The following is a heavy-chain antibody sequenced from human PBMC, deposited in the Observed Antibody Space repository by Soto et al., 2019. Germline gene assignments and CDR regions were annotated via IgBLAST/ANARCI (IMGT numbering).Heavy chain of an antibody. Sequence: EVQLVESGGDLVQPGGSLRLSCVASGFTFSPYCMSWVRQAPGRGLQWVATINNDGREKYYADSVKGRFTISRDNARDSLYLQLTSLRAEDTAIYYCARGSNQDYLGQGTLVAVSS. J-gene: IGHJ4*02. CDR1: GFTFSPYC. V-gene: IGHV3-7*03. CDR3: ARGSNQDY. D-gene: IGHD2-8*01. CDR2: INNDGREK.